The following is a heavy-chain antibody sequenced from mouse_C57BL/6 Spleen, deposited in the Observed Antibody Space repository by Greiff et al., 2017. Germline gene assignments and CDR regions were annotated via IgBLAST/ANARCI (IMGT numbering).Heavy chain of an antibody. CDR3: ARSDQSGNFDV. CDR1: GYSFTDYN. V-gene: IGHV1-39*01. Sequence: VQLQQSGPELVKPGASVKISCKASGYSFTDYNMNWVKQSNGKSLEWIGVINPNYGTTSYNQKFKVKATLTVAQSSSTAYMQLNSLTSEASSVYYCARSDQSGNFDVWGTGTTVTVSS. J-gene: IGHJ1*03. CDR2: INPNYGTT.